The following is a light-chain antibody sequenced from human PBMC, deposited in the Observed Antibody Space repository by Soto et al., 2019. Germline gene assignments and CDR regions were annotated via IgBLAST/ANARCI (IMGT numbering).Light chain of an antibody. V-gene: IGKV1-5*01. J-gene: IGKJ2*01. Sequence: DIQMTQSPSTLSASVGDRVTITCRASQSISSWLAWYQQKPGKAPKLLIYDASSLESGVPSRFSGSVSGTEFTLTISSLQPDDFATFYCQQYNSWVTFGQGTKLEIK. CDR2: DAS. CDR3: QQYNSWVT. CDR1: QSISSW.